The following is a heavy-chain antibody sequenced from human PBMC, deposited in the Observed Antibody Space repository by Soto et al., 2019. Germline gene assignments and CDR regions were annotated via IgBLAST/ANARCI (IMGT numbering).Heavy chain of an antibody. CDR3: AKAVWSYGNFDY. D-gene: IGHD5-18*01. J-gene: IGHJ4*02. V-gene: IGHV3-9*01. CDR1: GFTFDDYA. CDR2: ISWNSGSI. Sequence: DVQLVESGGGLVQPGRSLRLSCAASGFTFDDYAMHWVRQAPGKGLEWVSRISWNSGSIGYADSVKGRFTISRDNAKNSLYLQMNSLRAEDTALYYCAKAVWSYGNFDYWGQGTLVTVSS.